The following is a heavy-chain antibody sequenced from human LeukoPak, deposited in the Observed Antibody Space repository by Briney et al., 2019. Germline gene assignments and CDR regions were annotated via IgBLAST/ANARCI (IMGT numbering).Heavy chain of an antibody. CDR2: IYHSGST. Sequence: PSETLSLTYAVSGYWGWIRQPPGKGLEWIGSIYHSGSTYYNPSLKSRVTISVDTSKNQFSLKLSSVTAADTAVYYCARFGEYYYDSSGYYYEPYYFDYWGQGTLVTVPS. CDR3: ARFGEYYYDSSGYYYEPYYFDY. V-gene: IGHV4-38-2*01. D-gene: IGHD3-22*01. CDR1: GY. J-gene: IGHJ4*02.